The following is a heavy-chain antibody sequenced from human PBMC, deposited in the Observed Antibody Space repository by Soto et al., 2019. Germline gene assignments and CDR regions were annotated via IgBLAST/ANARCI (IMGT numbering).Heavy chain of an antibody. J-gene: IGHJ4*02. CDR2: IYYSGST. D-gene: IGHD5-12*01. CDR3: ARVEAYSGYLYYFDY. V-gene: IGHV4-31*03. Sequence: SETLSLTCTVSGGSISSGGYYWSWIRQHPGKGLEWIGYIYYSGSTYYNPSLKSRVTISVDTSKNQFSLKLSSVTAADTAVYYCARVEAYSGYLYYFDYWGQGTLVTVSS. CDR1: GGSISSGGYY.